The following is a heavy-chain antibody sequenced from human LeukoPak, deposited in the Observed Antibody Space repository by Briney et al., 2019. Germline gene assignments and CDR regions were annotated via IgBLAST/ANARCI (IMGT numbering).Heavy chain of an antibody. D-gene: IGHD2-15*01. CDR3: ARRRSGGSQDDAFDI. Sequence: AGGSLRLSCAASEFTFSTYWMSWVRQAPGKGLEWVGDIKQDGSEKYYVHSVKGRFTISRQNAKNSLFLQMNSLRAEDTAVYYCARRRSGGSQDDAFDIWGQGTMVTVSS. CDR2: IKQDGSEK. J-gene: IGHJ3*02. V-gene: IGHV3-7*01. CDR1: EFTFSTYW.